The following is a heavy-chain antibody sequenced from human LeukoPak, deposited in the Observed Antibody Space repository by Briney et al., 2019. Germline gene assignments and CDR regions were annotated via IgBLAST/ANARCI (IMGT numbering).Heavy chain of an antibody. CDR2: IIPIFGTA. CDR3: ARESLIVVVTAILDY. D-gene: IGHD2-21*02. J-gene: IGHJ4*02. CDR1: GGTFSSYA. Sequence: ASVKVSCKASGGTFSSYAISWVRQAPGQGLEWMGSIIPIFGTANYAQKFQGRVTITTDESTSTAYMELSSLRSEDTAVYYCARESLIVVVTAILDYWGQGTLVTVSS. V-gene: IGHV1-69*05.